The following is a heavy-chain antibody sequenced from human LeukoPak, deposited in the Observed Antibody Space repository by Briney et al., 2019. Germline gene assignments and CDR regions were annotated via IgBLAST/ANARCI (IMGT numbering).Heavy chain of an antibody. Sequence: GGSLRLSCAASGFTFSSYEMNWVRQAPGQGLEWVSYISSSGSTIYYADSVKGRFTISRDNAKNSLYLQMNSLRAEDTAVYYCAREGPISVISEKDAFDIWGQGTMVTVSS. CDR1: GFTFSSYE. CDR3: AREGPISVISEKDAFDI. D-gene: IGHD2-21*01. J-gene: IGHJ3*02. V-gene: IGHV3-48*03. CDR2: ISSSGSTI.